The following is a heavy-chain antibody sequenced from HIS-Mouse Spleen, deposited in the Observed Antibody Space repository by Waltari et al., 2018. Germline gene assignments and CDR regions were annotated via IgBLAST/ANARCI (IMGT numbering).Heavy chain of an antibody. V-gene: IGHV3-15*01. CDR2: IKSKTDGGTT. CDR3: IATTGY. CDR1: GFTFSNAW. D-gene: IGHD3-9*01. J-gene: IGHJ4*02. Sequence: EVQLVESGGGLVKPGGSLRLSCAASGFTFSNAWMSWVRQARGKGLEWVSRIKSKTDGGTTDYAAPVKGRFTISRDDSKNTLYLQMNSLKTEDTAVYYCIATTGYWGQGTLVTVSS.